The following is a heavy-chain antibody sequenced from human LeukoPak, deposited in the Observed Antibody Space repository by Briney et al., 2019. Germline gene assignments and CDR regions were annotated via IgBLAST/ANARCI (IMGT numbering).Heavy chain of an antibody. CDR1: GYSFISYW. CDR3: ARRRYGDYAFDP. CDR2: IYPGDSDT. Sequence: GESLKISCKGSGYSFISYWIGWVGPMPGEGLEWMGIIYPGDSDTRYSPSCQGQLTISADKSISTAYLQWSSLKASDTAMYYCARRRYGDYAFDPWGQGPLVTVSS. J-gene: IGHJ5*02. D-gene: IGHD4-17*01. V-gene: IGHV5-51*01.